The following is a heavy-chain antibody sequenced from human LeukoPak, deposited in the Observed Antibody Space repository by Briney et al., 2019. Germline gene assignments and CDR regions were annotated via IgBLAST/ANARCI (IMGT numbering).Heavy chain of an antibody. CDR3: AALEYSGSYYDY. Sequence: SVKVSCKASGFTFTSSAMQWVRQARGQRLEWIGWIVVGSGNTNYAQKFQERVTITRDMSTSTAYMELSSLTSDDTAVYYCAALEYSGSYYDYWGQGTLVTVSS. D-gene: IGHD1-26*01. CDR2: IVVGSGNT. J-gene: IGHJ4*02. V-gene: IGHV1-58*02. CDR1: GFTFTSSA.